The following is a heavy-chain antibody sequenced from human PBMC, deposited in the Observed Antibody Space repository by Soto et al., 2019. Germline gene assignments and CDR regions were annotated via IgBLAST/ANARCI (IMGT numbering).Heavy chain of an antibody. V-gene: IGHV1-69*13. J-gene: IGHJ6*02. D-gene: IGHD3-22*01. CDR3: ARRSHYYDSSGYYYYYYGMDV. CDR2: IIPIFGTA. CDR1: GGTFSSYA. Sequence: VKVSCKASGGTFSSYAISWVRQAPGQGLEWMGGIIPIFGTANYAQKFQGRVTITADESTSTAYMELSSLRSEDTAVYYCARRSHYYDSSGYYYYYYGMDVWGQGTTVTVSS.